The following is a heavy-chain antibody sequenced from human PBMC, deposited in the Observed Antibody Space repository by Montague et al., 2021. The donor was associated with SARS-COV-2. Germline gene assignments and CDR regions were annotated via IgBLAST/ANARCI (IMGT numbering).Heavy chain of an antibody. CDR2: IYYSGTT. CDR3: ARGMIRGVTTPFDY. Sequence: SETLSLTCSVSSGSIISSGYYWGWIRQPPGKELEWIGNIYYSGTTYYNPSLKGRGTISVDTSKNHLSLRLSSVTAADTPVYFCARGMIRGVTTPFDYWGQGSQVTVSS. V-gene: IGHV4-39*02. J-gene: IGHJ4*02. CDR1: SGSIISSGYY. D-gene: IGHD3-10*01.